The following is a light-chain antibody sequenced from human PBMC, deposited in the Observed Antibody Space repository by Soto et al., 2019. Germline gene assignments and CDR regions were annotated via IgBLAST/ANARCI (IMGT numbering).Light chain of an antibody. CDR1: QSVLYSSNNNNY. Sequence: DIVMTQSPDSLAVSLGERATINCKSSQSVLYSSNNNNYIAWYQQKPGQPPKLIIYWASTRESGVPDRFSGSGSGTDFTLTISSLQAEDVAIYYCQQYYSTPPTFGQGTRLEIK. CDR2: WAS. V-gene: IGKV4-1*01. CDR3: QQYYSTPPT. J-gene: IGKJ5*01.